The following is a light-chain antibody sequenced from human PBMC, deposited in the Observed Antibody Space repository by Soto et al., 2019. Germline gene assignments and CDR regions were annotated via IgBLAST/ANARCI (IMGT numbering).Light chain of an antibody. J-gene: IGLJ1*01. Sequence: QSVLTQPASVSGSPGQSITISCTGSSNYFGDFNSVSWFQQYPGKAPKLMNYEVSYRPAEISNRFSGSKSGNTASLTISGLQAEDEADYYCSSSTSSNTHHVFGTGTKLTVL. CDR1: SNYFGDFNS. CDR3: SSSTSSNTHHV. CDR2: EVS. V-gene: IGLV2-14*01.